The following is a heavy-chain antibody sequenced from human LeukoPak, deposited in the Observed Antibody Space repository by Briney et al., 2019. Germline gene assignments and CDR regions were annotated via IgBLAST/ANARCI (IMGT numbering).Heavy chain of an antibody. CDR3: AKVFAWGYVEAFDI. V-gene: IGHV3-23*01. CDR2: ISGSGGST. J-gene: IGHJ3*02. D-gene: IGHD3-16*01. Sequence: PGGSLRLSCAASGFTFSSYAMSWVCQAPGKGLEWGSAISGSGGSTYYADSVKGRFTISRDNSKNTLYLQMNSLRAEDAAVYYCAKVFAWGYVEAFDIWGQGTMVTVSS. CDR1: GFTFSSYA.